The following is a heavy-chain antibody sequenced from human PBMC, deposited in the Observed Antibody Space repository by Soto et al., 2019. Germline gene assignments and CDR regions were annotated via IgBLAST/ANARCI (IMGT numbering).Heavy chain of an antibody. J-gene: IGHJ4*02. CDR1: GFTFSIYA. V-gene: IGHV3-23*01. D-gene: IGHD6-19*01. Sequence: EVQLLESGGGLVQPGGSLRLSCAASGFTFSIYAMSWVRQAPGKGLEWVSSISGSGTSSYYADYVKGRFTFSRDNSKNTLNLPMTSLRADNSAVYFFAKYLTDGWYGSLDYWGQGTLVTVSS. CDR2: ISGSGTSS. CDR3: AKYLTDGWYGSLDY.